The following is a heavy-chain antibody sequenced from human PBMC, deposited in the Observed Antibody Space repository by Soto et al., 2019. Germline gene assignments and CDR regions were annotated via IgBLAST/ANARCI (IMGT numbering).Heavy chain of an antibody. CDR1: GFSFSNYG. CDR3: ATALRSSSWKHDALDV. D-gene: IGHD6-13*01. CDR2: IRASGETT. V-gene: IGHV3-23*01. J-gene: IGHJ3*01. Sequence: EAQLLESGGGLEQPGGSLRLSCAASGFSFSNYGMSWVRQATGKGLEWFSGIRASGETTYYADDLKGRFTLSRDNSQNTVFLQMNSRRAEDTAVYYCATALRSSSWKHDALDVWAPGAMVSVSS.